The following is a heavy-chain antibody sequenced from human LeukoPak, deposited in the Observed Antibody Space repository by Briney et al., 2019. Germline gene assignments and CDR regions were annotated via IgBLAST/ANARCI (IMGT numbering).Heavy chain of an antibody. CDR3: ARFRGGSSGWYTNDY. CDR2: ISISSSYI. D-gene: IGHD6-19*01. V-gene: IGHV3-21*01. Sequence: PGGSLRLSCAASGFTFSSCSMNWGRHAPGQGMEWVSSISISSSYISYADSVKGRFTISRDNAKNSLYLQMNSLRAEDTAVYYCARFRGGSSGWYTNDYWGQGTLVSVSS. J-gene: IGHJ4*02. CDR1: GFTFSSCS.